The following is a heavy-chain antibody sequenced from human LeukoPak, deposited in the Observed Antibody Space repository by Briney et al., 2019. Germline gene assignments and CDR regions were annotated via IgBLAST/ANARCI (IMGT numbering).Heavy chain of an antibody. D-gene: IGHD3-9*01. CDR1: GYTFTGYY. CDR2: INPNSGGT. Sequence: GASVKVSCKASGYTFTGYYMHWVRQAPGQGREGMGWINPNSGGTNYAQKFQGRVTMTRDTSISAAYMELSRLRSDDTAVYYCARVGDILTGSKNWFDPWGQGTLVTVSS. V-gene: IGHV1-2*02. J-gene: IGHJ5*02. CDR3: ARVGDILTGSKNWFDP.